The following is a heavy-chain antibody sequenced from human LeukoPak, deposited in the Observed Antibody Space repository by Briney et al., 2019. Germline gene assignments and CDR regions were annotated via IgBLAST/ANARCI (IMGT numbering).Heavy chain of an antibody. CDR1: VFTVSDNY. Sequence: GGSLRLSCAASVFTVSDNYMSWVRQAPGKGLEWVSVMYSRGDTYYANCVKGRFTFSRDISKNTLYLQMNGLRTEDTAMYYCARDAPQVPAAGVLASWGQGTLVTVSS. J-gene: IGHJ5*02. V-gene: IGHV3-53*01. D-gene: IGHD6-13*01. CDR3: ARDAPQVPAAGVLAS. CDR2: MYSRGDT.